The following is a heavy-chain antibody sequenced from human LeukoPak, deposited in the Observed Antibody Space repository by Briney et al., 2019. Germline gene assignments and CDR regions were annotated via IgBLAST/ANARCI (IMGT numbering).Heavy chain of an antibody. Sequence: SETLSLTCAVYGGSFSGYYWSWIRQPPGKGLEWIGEINHSGSTNYNPSLKSRVTISVDTSKNQFPLKLSSVTAADTAVYYCVRGLEWLYDDYWGQGTLVTVSS. J-gene: IGHJ4*02. V-gene: IGHV4-34*01. CDR3: VRGLEWLYDDY. CDR2: INHSGST. D-gene: IGHD3-3*01. CDR1: GGSFSGYY.